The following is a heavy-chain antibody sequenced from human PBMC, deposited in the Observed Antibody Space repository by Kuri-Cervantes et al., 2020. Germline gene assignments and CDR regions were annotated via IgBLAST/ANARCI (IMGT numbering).Heavy chain of an antibody. Sequence: GESLKISCAASGFTFSSYAMSWVRQAPGKGLEYVSAISSNGGITYYADSVKGRFTISRDNSKNTLYLQMDSLRAEDMAVYYCARFQYSSSWSPFDYWGQGTLVTVSS. D-gene: IGHD6-13*01. CDR1: GFTFSSYA. CDR2: ISSNGGIT. J-gene: IGHJ4*02. CDR3: ARFQYSSSWSPFDY. V-gene: IGHV3-64*02.